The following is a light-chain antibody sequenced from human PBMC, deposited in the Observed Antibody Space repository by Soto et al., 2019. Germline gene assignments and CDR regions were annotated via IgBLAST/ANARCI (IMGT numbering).Light chain of an antibody. J-gene: IGLJ1*01. V-gene: IGLV2-14*01. CDR1: TSDVGAYNY. CDR3: SSFTSSSTYV. Sequence: QSVLTQPASVSGSPGQSITISCTGTTSDVGAYNYVSWYQLQTGKAPKLMIYDVNNRPSGVPNRFSGSKSDNTASLTISGLQAEDEADYYCSSFTSSSTYVFGTGTKVTVL. CDR2: DVN.